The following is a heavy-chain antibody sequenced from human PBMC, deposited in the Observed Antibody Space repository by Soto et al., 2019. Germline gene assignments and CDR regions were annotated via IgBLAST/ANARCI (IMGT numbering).Heavy chain of an antibody. D-gene: IGHD2-21*02. V-gene: IGHV3-53*01. CDR1: GFPVSSNY. Sequence: EVQRVESGGGLIQPGGSLRLSCAASGFPVSSNYMSWFRQAPGKGLEWVSIIYSGGSTYYADSVKGRFTISRDNSKNTLYLQMNSLRAEDTAVYYCARGAYCGGDCYRYWGQGTLVTVSS. CDR2: IYSGGST. J-gene: IGHJ4*02. CDR3: ARGAYCGGDCYRY.